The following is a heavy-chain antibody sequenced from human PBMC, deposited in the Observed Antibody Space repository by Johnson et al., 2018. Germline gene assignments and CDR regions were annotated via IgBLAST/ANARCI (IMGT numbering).Heavy chain of an antibody. CDR2: ILYDGGNK. Sequence: QVQLVESGGGVVQPGRSLRLSCAASGFIFSNYAMHWVRQAPGKGLEWVAVILYDGGNKYYADSVKGRFPISRDNSKNTLYLQMNSMKAEETAVYSCATENGGFDSWGEGTLVTVSS. D-gene: IGHD4-23*01. V-gene: IGHV3-30*03. J-gene: IGHJ3*02. CDR3: ATENGGFDS. CDR1: GFIFSNYA.